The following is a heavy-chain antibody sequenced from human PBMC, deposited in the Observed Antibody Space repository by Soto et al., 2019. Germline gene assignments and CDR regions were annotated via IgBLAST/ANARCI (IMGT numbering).Heavy chain of an antibody. D-gene: IGHD3-16*01. CDR1: GFSLSTTGVG. CDR3: AHRGGATVGLYYFDY. J-gene: IGHJ4*02. V-gene: IGHV2-5*01. CDR2: IYWHDDE. Sequence: SGPMLVNPTQTLTLTCTFSGFSLSTTGVGVSWIRQPPGKALEWLALIYWHDDERYSPSLKSRLTITKDTSKNQVVLTMTNMDPVDTATYYCAHRGGATVGLYYFDYWGQGALVTVS.